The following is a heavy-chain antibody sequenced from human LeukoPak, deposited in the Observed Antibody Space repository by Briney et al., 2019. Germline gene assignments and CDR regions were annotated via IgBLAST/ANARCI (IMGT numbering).Heavy chain of an antibody. CDR2: ISTNSSNI. CDR1: RLTFSTYA. J-gene: IGHJ6*02. V-gene: IGHV3-48*02. CDR3: ARGGSGYGDYYYFYGMDV. D-gene: IGHD3-22*01. Sequence: GGSLRLSCAASRLTFSTYAMNWVRQAPGKGLEWVSYISTNSSNIYYADSEKGRFTISRDNAKNSLYLQMNSLRDEDTAVYYCARGGSGYGDYYYFYGMDVWGQGTTVTVSS.